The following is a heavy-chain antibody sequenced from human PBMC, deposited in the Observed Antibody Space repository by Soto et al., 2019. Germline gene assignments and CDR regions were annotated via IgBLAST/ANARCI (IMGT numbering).Heavy chain of an antibody. CDR3: AIDFGYFDL. V-gene: IGHV1-69*04. J-gene: IGHJ4*02. Sequence: QVQLVQSGTEVKKPGSSVAVSCQASAGTFNNHTISWVRQAPGQGLEWMGRSIPILGRADYSQKFQGRLTLTVDKSTSTADMELSSLTSEDSAVYYCAIDFGYFDLWGQGTQVIVSS. CDR2: SIPILGRA. D-gene: IGHD2-15*01. CDR1: AGTFNNHT.